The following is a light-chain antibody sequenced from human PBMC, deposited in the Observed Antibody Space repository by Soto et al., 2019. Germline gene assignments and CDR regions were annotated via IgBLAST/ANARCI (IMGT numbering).Light chain of an antibody. CDR2: DTS. Sequence: DIQMTQSPSTLSASVGDRVTITCRASQSISSWLAWYQQKPGKAPRLLIYDTSTLEGGVPSRFSGSASGTEFTLTISSLQPDDCATYYCQQYQSYWTFGQGTKVEIK. CDR3: QQYQSYWT. V-gene: IGKV1-5*01. CDR1: QSISSW. J-gene: IGKJ1*01.